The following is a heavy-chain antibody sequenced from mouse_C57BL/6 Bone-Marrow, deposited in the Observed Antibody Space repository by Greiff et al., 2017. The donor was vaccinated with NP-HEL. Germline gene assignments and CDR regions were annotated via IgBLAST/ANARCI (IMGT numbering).Heavy chain of an antibody. J-gene: IGHJ1*03. CDR2: IYPGGGYT. CDR3: ARSITTVVRDWYFDV. Sequence: QVQLQQSGAELVRPGTSVKMSCKASGYTFTNYWIGWAKQRPGHGLEWIGDIYPGGGYTNYNEKFKGKATLTADKSSSTAYMQFSSLTSEDSAIYYCARSITTVVRDWYFDVWGTGTTVTVSS. CDR1: GYTFTNYW. D-gene: IGHD1-1*01. V-gene: IGHV1-63*01.